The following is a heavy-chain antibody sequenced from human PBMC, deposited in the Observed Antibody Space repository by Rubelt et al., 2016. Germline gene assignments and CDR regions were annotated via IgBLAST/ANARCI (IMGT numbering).Heavy chain of an antibody. V-gene: IGHV1-18*01. D-gene: IGHD3-16*02. CDR3: ARVMITFGGVIEVGWFDP. CDR2: ISAYNGNT. CDR1: GYTFTSYG. J-gene: IGHJ5*02. Sequence: QVQLVQSGAEVKKPGASVKVSCKASGYTFTSYGISWVRQAPGQGLEWMGWISAYNGNTNYAQNLQGRVTRITETSTGTAYMELRSLRSDDTAVYDCARVMITFGGVIEVGWFDPWGQGTLVTVSS.